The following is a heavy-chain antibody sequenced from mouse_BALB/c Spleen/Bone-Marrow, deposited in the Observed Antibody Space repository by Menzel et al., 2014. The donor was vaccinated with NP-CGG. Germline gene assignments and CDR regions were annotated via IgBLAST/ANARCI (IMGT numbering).Heavy chain of an antibody. V-gene: IGHV3-1*02. CDR3: ARSDYDAWFAY. D-gene: IGHD2-4*01. CDR1: GYYIXSGYS. Sequence: EVKVVDSGPDLVKPSQSLSLPCTVTGYYIXSGYSWHWIRQFPENKLEWMGYIHYSGSTNYNPSLKSRISITRDTSKNQFFLQLNSVTTEDTATYYCARSDYDAWFAYWGQGTLVTVSA. J-gene: IGHJ3*01. CDR2: IHYSGST.